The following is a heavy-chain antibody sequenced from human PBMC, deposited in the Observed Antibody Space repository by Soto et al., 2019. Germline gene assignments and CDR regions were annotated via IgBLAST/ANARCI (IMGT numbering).Heavy chain of an antibody. CDR1: GFTFSSYA. D-gene: IGHD4-4*01. CDR2: ISYDGSNK. Sequence: QVQLVESGGGVVQPGRSLRLSCATSGFTFSSYAMHWVRQAPGKALEWVAVISYDGSNKYYADSVKGRFTLSRDNSKNPLYLQMNSQRAEDTTVYYCARPLWRNDYNWGYFDLWGRGTLVTVSS. CDR3: ARPLWRNDYNWGYFDL. V-gene: IGHV3-30-3*01. J-gene: IGHJ2*01.